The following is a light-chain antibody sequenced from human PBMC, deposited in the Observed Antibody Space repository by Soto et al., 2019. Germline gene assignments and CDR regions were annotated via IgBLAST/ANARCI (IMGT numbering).Light chain of an antibody. Sequence: DIQMTQSPSSLSATVGDRVTITCRASQDISNYLAWHQQKPGEVPKLLIYAASTLQPGVPSRFSGSGSGTDLTLTISSLQPEDVATYYCQKYNGAPPETFGPGTKVDIK. V-gene: IGKV1-27*01. CDR1: QDISNY. CDR2: AAS. CDR3: QKYNGAPPET. J-gene: IGKJ3*01.